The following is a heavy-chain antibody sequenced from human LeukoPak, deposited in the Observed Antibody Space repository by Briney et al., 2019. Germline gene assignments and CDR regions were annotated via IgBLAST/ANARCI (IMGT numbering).Heavy chain of an antibody. V-gene: IGHV1-69*13. J-gene: IGHJ5*02. Sequence: SVKVSCKASGGTFSSYTISWVRQAPGQGLEWVGGIIPIFGTANYAQKFQGRVTITADESTSTAYMELSSLRSEDTAVYYCARSTVTPGWFDPWGQGTLVTVSS. CDR3: ARSTVTPGWFDP. D-gene: IGHD4-17*01. CDR1: GGTFSSYT. CDR2: IIPIFGTA.